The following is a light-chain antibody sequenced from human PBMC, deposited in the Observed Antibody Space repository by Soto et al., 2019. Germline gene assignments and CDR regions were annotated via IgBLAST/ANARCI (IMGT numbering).Light chain of an antibody. V-gene: IGKV1-5*01. CDR2: YAS. J-gene: IGKJ1*01. CDR3: QQYYSYLT. CDR1: HVMWRW. Sequence: DIHMNQSPSTLSASVGDTVTVTRRASHVMWRWVCVYQQKPGKAPKLLIFYASTVENGLPARFGGSRSGPEFSLTISSLPPDDFATYYCQQYYSYLTFGQGTKVDIK.